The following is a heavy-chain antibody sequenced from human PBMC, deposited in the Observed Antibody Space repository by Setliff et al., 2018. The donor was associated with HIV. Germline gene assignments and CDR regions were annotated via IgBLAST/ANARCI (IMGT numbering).Heavy chain of an antibody. J-gene: IGHJ4*02. CDR3: ARAEAAAGILLDPPKDY. D-gene: IGHD6-13*01. CDR2: INWNGGST. V-gene: IGHV3-20*04. CDR1: GFTFDDYG. Sequence: GGSLRLSCAASGFTFDDYGMSWVRQAPGKGLEWVSGINWNGGSTGYADSVKGRFTISRDNAKNSLFLQMNSLRAEDTAVYYCARAEAAAGILLDPPKDYWGQGTLVTVSS.